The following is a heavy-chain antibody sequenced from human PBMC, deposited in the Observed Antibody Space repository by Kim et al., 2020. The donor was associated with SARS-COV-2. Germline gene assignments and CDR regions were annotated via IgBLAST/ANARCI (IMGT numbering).Heavy chain of an antibody. Sequence: GGSLRLSCVASGFTLRSYAMRWVRQAPGKGLEWLSTLGGSDGRTYYADSVRGRFTVSRDNSKNTLFLQMNSLTAEDTAMYYCAKNVLGEYSGFALDVWG. CDR3: AKNVLGEYSGFALDV. J-gene: IGHJ6*02. CDR1: GFTLRSYA. V-gene: IGHV3-23*01. D-gene: IGHD5-12*01. CDR2: LGGSDGRT.